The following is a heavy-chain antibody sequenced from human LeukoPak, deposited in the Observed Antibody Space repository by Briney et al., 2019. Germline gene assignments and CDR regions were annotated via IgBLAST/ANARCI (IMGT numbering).Heavy chain of an antibody. D-gene: IGHD3-10*01. CDR3: ARHPTRLLWFGELTSHFDY. Sequence: SETLSLTCAVYGGSFSGYYWSWIRQPPGKGLEWIGEINHSGSTNYNPSLKSRVTISVDTSKNQFSLKLSSVTAADTAVYYCARHPTRLLWFGELTSHFDYWGQGTLVTVSS. CDR2: INHSGST. V-gene: IGHV4-34*01. CDR1: GGSFSGYY. J-gene: IGHJ4*02.